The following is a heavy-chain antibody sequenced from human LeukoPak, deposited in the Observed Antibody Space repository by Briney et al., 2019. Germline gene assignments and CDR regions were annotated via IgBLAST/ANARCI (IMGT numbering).Heavy chain of an antibody. CDR3: IRDLYCSSTSCNDY. J-gene: IGHJ4*02. CDR2: IYTSGST. CDR1: GGSISSYY. V-gene: IGHV4-4*07. D-gene: IGHD2-2*01. Sequence: PSETLSLTCTGSGGSISSYYWSWIRQPAGKGLEGIGRIYTSGSTNYNPSLKSRVTMSVDTCKNQFSLKLSSVTAADTAVYYCIRDLYCSSTSCNDYWGQGTLVTVSS.